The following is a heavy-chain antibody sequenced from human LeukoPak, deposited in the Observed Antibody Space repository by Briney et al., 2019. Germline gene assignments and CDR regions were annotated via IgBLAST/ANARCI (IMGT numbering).Heavy chain of an antibody. V-gene: IGHV1-3*01. J-gene: IGHJ4*02. Sequence: ASVKVSCKASGYTFTSYAMHWVRQAPGQRLEWMGWINAGNGNTKYSQKFQGRVTITRDTSASTAYMELSSLRSEDTAVYYCARSAIFGVDAFNFDYWGQGTLVTVSS. CDR3: ARSAIFGVDAFNFDY. CDR1: GYTFTSYA. D-gene: IGHD3-3*01. CDR2: INAGNGNT.